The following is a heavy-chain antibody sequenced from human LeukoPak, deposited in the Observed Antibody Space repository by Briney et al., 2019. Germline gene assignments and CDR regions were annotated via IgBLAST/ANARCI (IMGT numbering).Heavy chain of an antibody. CDR3: ASLPPGAFDY. J-gene: IGHJ4*02. CDR2: ISSSSSYI. CDR1: GFTFSSYS. V-gene: IGHV3-21*01. Sequence: GGSLRLSCAASGFTFSSYSMNWVRQAPGKGLEWVSSISSSSSYIYYADSVKGRFTISRDNAKNTLYLQMNSLRAEDTAVYYCASLPPGAFDYWGQGTLVTVSS.